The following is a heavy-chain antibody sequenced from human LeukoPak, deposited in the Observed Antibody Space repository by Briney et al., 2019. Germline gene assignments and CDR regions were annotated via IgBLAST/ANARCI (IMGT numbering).Heavy chain of an antibody. D-gene: IGHD3-22*01. V-gene: IGHV1-69*13. Sequence: SVKVSCKASGYTFTSYGISWVRQAPGQGLEWMGGIIPIFGTANYAQKFQGRVTITADESTSTAYMELSSLRSEDTAVYYCARAWGSYYYDSSGYYYGGYWGQGTLVTVSS. CDR3: ARAWGSYYYDSSGYYYGGY. CDR2: IIPIFGTA. CDR1: GYTFTSYG. J-gene: IGHJ4*02.